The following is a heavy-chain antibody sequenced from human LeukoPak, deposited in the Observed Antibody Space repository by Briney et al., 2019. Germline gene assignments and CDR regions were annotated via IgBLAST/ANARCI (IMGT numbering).Heavy chain of an antibody. J-gene: IGHJ4*02. Sequence: GGSLRLSCAASRFTFSTYGMHWVRQAPGKGLEWVSFIRFDGTDNYYADSVKGRFTISRDNSKNTLYLQMNSLRGEDTAVYYCARDRGVAATSPYYFDYWGQGTLVTVSS. CDR1: RFTFSTYG. CDR3: ARDRGVAATSPYYFDY. V-gene: IGHV3-30*02. CDR2: IRFDGTDN. D-gene: IGHD5-12*01.